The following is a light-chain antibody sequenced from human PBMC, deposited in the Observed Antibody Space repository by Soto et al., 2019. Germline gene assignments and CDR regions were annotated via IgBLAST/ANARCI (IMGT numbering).Light chain of an antibody. J-gene: IGKJ5*01. Sequence: EVVMTQSPATLSVCRGESATLSCRASQSVDGYLAWYQQKPGQAPRLLIYGASTRATGVTARFRGGGSGTEFTLTISSLQSEDSAVYYCQQYHKWPPITFGQGTRLEIK. CDR1: QSVDGY. CDR2: GAS. V-gene: IGKV3-15*01. CDR3: QQYHKWPPIT.